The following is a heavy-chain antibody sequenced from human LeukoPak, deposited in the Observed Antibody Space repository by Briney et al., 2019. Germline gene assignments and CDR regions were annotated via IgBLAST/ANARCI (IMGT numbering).Heavy chain of an antibody. Sequence: GGSLRLACAASGFTFSSYAMTWVRQAPGKGLEWVAAFSATDGSAQYAESVERRFTSSRDNSKNTLFLQMNSLGAEDTAVYYCAKDRGGSRWYDYYFDYWGQGTLVTVSS. D-gene: IGHD6-13*01. CDR2: FSATDGSA. CDR1: GFTFSSYA. J-gene: IGHJ4*02. V-gene: IGHV3-23*01. CDR3: AKDRGGSRWYDYYFDY.